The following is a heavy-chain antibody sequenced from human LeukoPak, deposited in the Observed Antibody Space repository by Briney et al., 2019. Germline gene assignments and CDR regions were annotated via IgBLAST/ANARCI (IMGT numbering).Heavy chain of an antibody. J-gene: IGHJ6*02. V-gene: IGHV3-64*04. CDR1: GFTFSNYV. D-gene: IGHD3-10*01. Sequence: GGSLRLSCSASGFTFSNYVMHWVRQAPGKGLKHVSTIHSSGGSTYYADSVKGRFTISRENAKNSLYLQMNSLRAGDTAVYYCARQYGSGSYRYGMDVWGQGTTVTVSS. CDR2: IHSSGGST. CDR3: ARQYGSGSYRYGMDV.